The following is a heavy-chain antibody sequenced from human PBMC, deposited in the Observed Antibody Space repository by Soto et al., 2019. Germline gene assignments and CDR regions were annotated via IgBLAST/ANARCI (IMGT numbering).Heavy chain of an antibody. CDR3: ARSIVVVTALDY. D-gene: IGHD2-21*02. V-gene: IGHV1-3*05. CDR1: GYTFTSYA. J-gene: IGHJ4*02. Sequence: QVQLVQSGDEDKKPGASVKVSCKASGYTFTSYAMHWVRQAPGQRLEWMGWINAGNGNTKYSQKFQGRVTITRDTSASTAYMELSSLRSEDTAVYYCARSIVVVTALDYWGQGTLVTVSS. CDR2: INAGNGNT.